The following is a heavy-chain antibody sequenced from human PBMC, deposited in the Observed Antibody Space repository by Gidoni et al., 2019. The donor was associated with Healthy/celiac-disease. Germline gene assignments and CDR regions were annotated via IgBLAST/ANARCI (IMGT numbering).Heavy chain of an antibody. CDR1: GFTFSSSA. J-gene: IGHJ5*02. D-gene: IGHD2-2*01. V-gene: IGHV3-30-3*01. CDR2: ISYDGSNK. Sequence: QVQLVESGGGVVQPGRSLRLSCAASGFTFSSSAMHWVRQAPGKGLEWVAVISYDGSNKYYADSVKGRFTISRDNSKNTLYLQMNSLRAEDTAVYYCARSPRYCSSTSCYGGNWFDPWGQGTLVTVSS. CDR3: ARSPRYCSSTSCYGGNWFDP.